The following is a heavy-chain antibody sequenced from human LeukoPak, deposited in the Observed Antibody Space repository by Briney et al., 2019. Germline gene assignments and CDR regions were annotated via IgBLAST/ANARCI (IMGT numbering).Heavy chain of an antibody. D-gene: IGHD7-27*01. J-gene: IGHJ5*02. V-gene: IGHV1-18*01. CDR1: GYTFTSYG. CDR3: ARDPVTGAAVGWFDR. CDR2: ISAYNGNT. Sequence: GASVKVSCKASGYTFTSYGISWVRQAPGQGLEWMGWISAYNGNTNYAQKLQGRVTMTTDTSTSTAYMELRSLRSDDTAVYYCARDPVTGAAVGWFDRWGQGTLVTVSS.